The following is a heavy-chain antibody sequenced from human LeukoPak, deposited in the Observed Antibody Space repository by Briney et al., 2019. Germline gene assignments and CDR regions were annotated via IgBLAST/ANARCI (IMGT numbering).Heavy chain of an antibody. CDR2: IYYSGTT. D-gene: IGHD2-2*02. Sequence: SETLSLTCPVSGGSITSSSSYWGWIRQPPGKGLEWIGTIYYSGTTYYNPSLKSRVTISIDAAKNQFSLKLSSVTAADTAVYYCARYCSSTSCYRAQDAFDIWGQGTMVTISS. CDR3: ARYCSSTSCYRAQDAFDI. J-gene: IGHJ3*02. V-gene: IGHV4-39*01. CDR1: GGSITSSSSY.